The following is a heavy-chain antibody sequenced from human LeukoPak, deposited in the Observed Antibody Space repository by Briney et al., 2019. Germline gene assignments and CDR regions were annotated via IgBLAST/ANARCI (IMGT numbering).Heavy chain of an antibody. CDR1: GGSISSSSYY. D-gene: IGHD1-26*01. CDR2: IYYSGST. CDR3: ARLSVGARLDY. J-gene: IGHJ4*02. V-gene: IGHV4-39*07. Sequence: SETLSLTCTVSGGSISSSSYYWGWLRQPPGKGLEWIGSIYYSGSTYYNPSLKSRVTISVDTSKNQFSLKLSSVTAADTAVYYCARLSVGARLDYWGQGTLVTVSS.